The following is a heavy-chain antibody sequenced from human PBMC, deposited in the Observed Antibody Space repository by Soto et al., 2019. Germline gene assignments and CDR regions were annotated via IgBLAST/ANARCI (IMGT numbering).Heavy chain of an antibody. J-gene: IGHJ6*02. CDR3: AGYCRSSICPEDYYFALEV. CDR2: ISDGGST. CDR1: GASIYTYY. V-gene: IGHV4-59*01. D-gene: IGHD2-2*01. Sequence: SETLSLTCNVSGASIYTYYCNWIRQSPGKGLDWIGYISDGGSTNYNPSLESRVTISLDTSKKQVSLKLSSVSAEDTARSFCAGYCRSSICPEDYYFALEVWGQGTTVTVSS.